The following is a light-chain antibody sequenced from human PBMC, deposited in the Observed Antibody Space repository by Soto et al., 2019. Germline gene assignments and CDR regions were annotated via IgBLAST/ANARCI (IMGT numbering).Light chain of an antibody. Sequence: QSVLTQPRSVSGSPGQSVIISCTGTSGDVGTYNSVSWYQQHPGKAPRLMIYDVNKRPSGVPDRFSASMSGNTASLTISGLQADDEADYHCSSYAGNYTLDFGGGTQLTVL. CDR1: SGDVGTYNS. CDR2: DVN. CDR3: SSYAGNYTLD. V-gene: IGLV2-11*01. J-gene: IGLJ7*01.